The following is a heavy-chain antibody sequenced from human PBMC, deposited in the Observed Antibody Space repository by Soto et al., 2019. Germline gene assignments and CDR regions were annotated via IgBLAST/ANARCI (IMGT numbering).Heavy chain of an antibody. CDR3: ARGGGDCSCGSCYFWRYYFDY. CDR2: IYSGGST. V-gene: IGHV3-66*01. CDR1: GFTVSSNY. J-gene: IGHJ4*02. D-gene: IGHD2-15*01. Sequence: EVQLVESGGGLVQPGGSLRLSCAASGFTVSSNYMSWVRQAPGKGLEWVSVIYSGGSTYYADSVKGRFTISRDNSKNTLYLQMNSLRAEDTAVYYCARGGGDCSCGSCYFWRYYFDYWGQGTLVTVSS.